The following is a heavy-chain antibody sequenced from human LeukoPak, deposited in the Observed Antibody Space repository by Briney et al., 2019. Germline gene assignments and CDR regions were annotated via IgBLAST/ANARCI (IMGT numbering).Heavy chain of an antibody. CDR3: AKTLDDGYNPA. CDR2: VHYIGTT. D-gene: IGHD5-24*01. Sequence: SSETLSLTSTVSGGSISGYYWSWVRQPPGKGLEWIGYVHYIGTTKYNPSLKSRVNISVDTSKNQFSLKLNSVTAADTAVYYCAKTLDDGYNPAWGQGALVTVSS. J-gene: IGHJ5*02. V-gene: IGHV4-59*01. CDR1: GGSISGYY.